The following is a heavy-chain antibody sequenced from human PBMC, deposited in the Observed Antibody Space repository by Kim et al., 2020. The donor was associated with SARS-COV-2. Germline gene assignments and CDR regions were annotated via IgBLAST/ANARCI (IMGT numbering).Heavy chain of an antibody. D-gene: IGHD6-13*01. J-gene: IGHJ6*02. CDR3: ARGHSSSWYLNRGYYYGMDV. CDR2: INWNGGST. V-gene: IGHV3-20*01. Sequence: GGSLRLSCAASGFTFDDYGMSWVRQAPGKGLEWVSGINWNGGSTGYADSVKGRFTISRDNAKNSLYLQMNSLRAEDTALYHCARGHSSSWYLNRGYYYGMDVWGQGTTVTVSS. CDR1: GFTFDDYG.